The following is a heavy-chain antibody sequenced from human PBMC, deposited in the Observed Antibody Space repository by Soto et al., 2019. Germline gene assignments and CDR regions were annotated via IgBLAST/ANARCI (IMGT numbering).Heavy chain of an antibody. CDR1: AASFSKYY. Sequence: SETLSLTCTVSAASFSKYYWSWIRQPPGKGLEWIGYIYFNGNTNYNPSLKRRVTISIDTSKKQTSLNLTSVTDANTAVYYCASVTFGGVVLAHWGQGTLVTVSS. CDR2: IYFNGNT. J-gene: IGHJ4*02. D-gene: IGHD3-16*01. V-gene: IGHV4-59*01. CDR3: ASVTFGGVVLAH.